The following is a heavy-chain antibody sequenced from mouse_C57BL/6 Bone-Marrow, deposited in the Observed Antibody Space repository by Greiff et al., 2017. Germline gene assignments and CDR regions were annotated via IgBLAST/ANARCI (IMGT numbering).Heavy chain of an antibody. Sequence: VQLQQPGAELVRPGSSVKLSCKASGYTFTSYWMDWVKQRPGQGLEWIGNIYPSDSATHYNQKFKGKATLTVDKSSSTAYMQLSSLTSEDSAVYYCARSYYCGSSFNYWGQGTTLTGSS. V-gene: IGHV1-61*01. CDR3: ARSYYCGSSFNY. J-gene: IGHJ2*01. CDR1: GYTFTSYW. D-gene: IGHD1-1*01. CDR2: IYPSDSAT.